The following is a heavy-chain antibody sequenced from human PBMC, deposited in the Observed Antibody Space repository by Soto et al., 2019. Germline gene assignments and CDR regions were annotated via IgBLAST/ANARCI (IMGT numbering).Heavy chain of an antibody. V-gene: IGHV2-26*01. CDR1: GFSLSTARMG. Sequence: QVTLKESGPVLVKPTETLTLTCTVSGFSLSTARMGVSWIRQPPGKALEWLAHIFSNDEKSYSTSLKSRVTIPKDTSKSQVVLTMTDMDPVDTATYYCARIRTGQWLGGFDYWGQGTLVTVSS. D-gene: IGHD6-19*01. J-gene: IGHJ4*02. CDR3: ARIRTGQWLGGFDY. CDR2: IFSNDEK.